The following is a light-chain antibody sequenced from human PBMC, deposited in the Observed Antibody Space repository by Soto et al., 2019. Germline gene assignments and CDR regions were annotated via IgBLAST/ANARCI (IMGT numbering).Light chain of an antibody. J-gene: IGLJ1*01. CDR3: CSYADSSTYV. CDR2: EDI. Sequence: QSVLTQPASVSGSPGQSITISCTGTSSDVGSYNLVSWYQQHPGKAPKVMIYEDIKRPSGVSNRFSGSKSDNTASLTISGLQAEDEADYYCCSYADSSTYVFGTGTKLTV. V-gene: IGLV2-23*01. CDR1: SSDVGSYNL.